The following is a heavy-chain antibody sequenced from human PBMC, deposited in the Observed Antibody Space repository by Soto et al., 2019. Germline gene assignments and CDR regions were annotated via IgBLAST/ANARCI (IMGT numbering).Heavy chain of an antibody. CDR3: ERGLYDILTGYSPFDALAI. J-gene: IGHJ3*02. V-gene: IGHV3-21*01. CDR1: VFTFSSYS. D-gene: IGHD3-9*01. CDR2: ISSSSYI. Sequence: GRYLKIGCAASVFTFSSYSMNWVRQAPGKGLEWVSSISSSSYIYYADSVKGRLTVSRDNAKNSLYLQMNSLRDEDTAVYYCERGLYDILTGYSPFDALAIWAQGTMVPVSS.